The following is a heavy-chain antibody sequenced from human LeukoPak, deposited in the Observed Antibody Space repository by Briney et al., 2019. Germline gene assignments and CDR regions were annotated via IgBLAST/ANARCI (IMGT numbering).Heavy chain of an antibody. CDR1: GFIVSSNY. CDR3: ARDPSLAY. V-gene: IGHV3-66*01. J-gene: IGHJ4*02. Sequence: PGGSLRLSCAASGFIVSSNYMSWVRQAPGKGLEWVSVIYTGGSTYYADSVKDRFTISRDNSKNTLYLQTNRLRAEDTAVYYCARDPSLAYWGQGTLVTVSS. CDR2: IYTGGST.